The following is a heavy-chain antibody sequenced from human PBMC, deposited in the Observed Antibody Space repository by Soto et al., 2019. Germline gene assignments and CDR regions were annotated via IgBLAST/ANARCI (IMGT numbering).Heavy chain of an antibody. CDR3: ARDTPTIFGVVIEVDV. CDR1: GYTFTSYG. V-gene: IGHV1-18*01. Sequence: ASVKVSCKASGYTFTSYGISWVRPAPGQGLEWMGWISAYNGNTNYAQKLQGRVTMTTDTSTSTAYMELRSLRSDDTAVYYCARDTPTIFGVVIEVDVWGQGTTVTVSS. CDR2: ISAYNGNT. J-gene: IGHJ6*02. D-gene: IGHD3-3*01.